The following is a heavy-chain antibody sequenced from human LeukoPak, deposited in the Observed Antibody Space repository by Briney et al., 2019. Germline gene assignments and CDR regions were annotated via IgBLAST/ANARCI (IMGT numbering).Heavy chain of an antibody. CDR2: IYYSGST. V-gene: IGHV4-39*01. CDR1: GGSISSSSYY. D-gene: IGHD3-3*01. J-gene: IGHJ4*02. CDR3: ARTSRFLEWLEAYFDY. Sequence: SGTLSLTCTVSGGSISSSSYYWGWIRQPPGKGLEWIGSIYYSGSTYHNPSLKSRVTISVDTSKNQFSLKLSSVTAADTAVYYCARTSRFLEWLEAYFDYWGQGTLVTVSS.